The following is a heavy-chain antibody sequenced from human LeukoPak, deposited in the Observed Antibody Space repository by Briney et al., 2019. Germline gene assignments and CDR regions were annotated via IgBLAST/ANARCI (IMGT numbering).Heavy chain of an antibody. V-gene: IGHV3-15*01. CDR3: TTRFYSVDSDALDY. CDR2: IKSKCDGGTT. Sequence: GGSLRLSCAASGLIFSHVWMNWVRQAPGKGLEWVGRIKSKCDGGTTDYPAPVKDRFTISRDDSKNTVYLQMNSLNTDDTAVYYCTTRFYSVDSDALDYWGQGTLVTVSS. CDR1: GLIFSHVW. D-gene: IGHD3-3*01. J-gene: IGHJ4*02.